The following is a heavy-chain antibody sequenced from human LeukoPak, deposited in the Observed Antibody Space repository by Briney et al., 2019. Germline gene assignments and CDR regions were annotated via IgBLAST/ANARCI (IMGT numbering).Heavy chain of an antibody. V-gene: IGHV3-9*01. J-gene: IGHJ4*02. CDR1: GFTFDDYA. CDR3: AKDIGRWPSNFDY. CDR2: ISWNSGSI. Sequence: GSSLRLSCAASGFTFDDYAMHWVRQAPGKGLERVSGISWNSGSIGYADSVKGRFTISRDNAKNSLYLQMNSLRAEDTALYYCAKDIGRWPSNFDYWGQGTLVTVSS. D-gene: IGHD1-26*01.